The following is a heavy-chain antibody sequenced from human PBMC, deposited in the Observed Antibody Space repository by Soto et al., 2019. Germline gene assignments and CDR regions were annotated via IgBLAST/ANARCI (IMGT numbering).Heavy chain of an antibody. D-gene: IGHD6-19*01. CDR1: GYTFTSYG. Sequence: QVQLVQSGAEVKKPGASVKVSCKASGYTFTSYGISWARQAPGQGLEWMGWISAYNGNTNYAQKLQGRVTMTTDTSTSTAYMELRSLRSDDTAVYYCARDGSYSSGWYSCYYYGMDVWGQGTTVTVSS. CDR3: ARDGSYSSGWYSCYYYGMDV. CDR2: ISAYNGNT. J-gene: IGHJ6*02. V-gene: IGHV1-18*01.